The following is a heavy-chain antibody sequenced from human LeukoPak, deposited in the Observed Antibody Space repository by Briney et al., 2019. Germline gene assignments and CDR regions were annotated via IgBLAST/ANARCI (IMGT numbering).Heavy chain of an antibody. CDR1: GGSISGYN. CDR3: ATTTTFASWFDP. J-gene: IGHJ5*02. Sequence: SETLSLTCSVSGGSISGYNWSWVRQPPGKGLEWIGYIYTSGSTNYNPSLKSRVTISVDTSKNQFSLKLSSVTAADTAVYYCATTTTFASWFDPWGQGTLVTVSS. D-gene: IGHD3-16*01. CDR2: IYTSGST. V-gene: IGHV4-4*09.